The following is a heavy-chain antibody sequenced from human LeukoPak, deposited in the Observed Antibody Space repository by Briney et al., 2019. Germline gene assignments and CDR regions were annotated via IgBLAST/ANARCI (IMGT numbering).Heavy chain of an antibody. CDR1: GFTFSSYE. CDR3: AREVYYYDSSGTRYMDV. D-gene: IGHD3-22*01. V-gene: IGHV3-48*03. CDR2: ISSSGSTI. J-gene: IGHJ6*03. Sequence: GGSLRLSCAASGFTFSSYEMNWVRQAPGKGLEWVSYISSSGSTIYYADSVKGRFTISRDNAKNSLYLQMNSLRAEDTAVYYCAREVYYYDSSGTRYMDVWGKGTAVTVSS.